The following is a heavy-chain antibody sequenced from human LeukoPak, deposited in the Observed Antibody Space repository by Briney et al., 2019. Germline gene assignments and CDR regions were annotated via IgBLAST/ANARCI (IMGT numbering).Heavy chain of an antibody. CDR2: INHSGST. J-gene: IGHJ3*02. CDR1: GGSISSYY. V-gene: IGHV4-34*01. D-gene: IGHD6-19*01. Sequence: PSETLSLTCTVSGGSISSYYWSWIRQPPGKGLEWIGEINHSGSTNYNPSLKSRVTISVDTSKNQFSLKLSSVTAADTAVYYCARPGVAVAGTRAFDIWGQGTMVTVSS. CDR3: ARPGVAVAGTRAFDI.